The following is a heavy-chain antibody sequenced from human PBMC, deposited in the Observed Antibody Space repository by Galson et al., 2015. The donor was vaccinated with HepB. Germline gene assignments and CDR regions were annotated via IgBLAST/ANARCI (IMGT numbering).Heavy chain of an antibody. Sequence: SLRLSCAASGFIFRTYFMTWVRQAPGKGLDWVSTISSSGARTHYVDSVKGRFTISRDNSKNTLYLQMNNLRAEDTAVYYCARGPEYQLLYRAGWYFDLWGRGTLVTVSS. J-gene: IGHJ2*01. CDR1: GFIFRTYF. CDR2: ISSSGART. V-gene: IGHV3-23*01. CDR3: ARGPEYQLLYRAGWYFDL. D-gene: IGHD2-2*02.